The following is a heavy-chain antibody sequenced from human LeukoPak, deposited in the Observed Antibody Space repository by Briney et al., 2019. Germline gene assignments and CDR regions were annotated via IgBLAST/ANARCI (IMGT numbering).Heavy chain of an antibody. Sequence: PGGSLRLSCAASGFTVSSNFMSWVRRAPGKGLEWVSVIYGGGSTYYADSVKGRFTISRDTSKTTLYLQMNRLRPEDTAVYYCAKERGSGNYYFALDVWGQGTTVTVSS. CDR2: IYGGGST. CDR3: AKERGSGNYYFALDV. CDR1: GFTVSSNF. V-gene: IGHV3-53*05. J-gene: IGHJ6*02. D-gene: IGHD3-10*01.